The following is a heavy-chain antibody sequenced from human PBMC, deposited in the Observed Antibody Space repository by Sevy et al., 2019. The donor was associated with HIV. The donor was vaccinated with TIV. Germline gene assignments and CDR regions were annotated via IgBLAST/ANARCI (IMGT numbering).Heavy chain of an antibody. CDR1: GYTFTGYY. Sequence: ASVKVSCKASGYTFTGYYMHWVRRAPGQGLEWMGWINPNSGGTNYAQKFQGRVTMTRDTSISTAYMELSRLRSDDTAVYYCASISSAQPEVDYYYGMDVWGQGTTVTVSS. CDR2: INPNSGGT. J-gene: IGHJ6*02. CDR3: ASISSAQPEVDYYYGMDV. V-gene: IGHV1-2*02. D-gene: IGHD6-6*01.